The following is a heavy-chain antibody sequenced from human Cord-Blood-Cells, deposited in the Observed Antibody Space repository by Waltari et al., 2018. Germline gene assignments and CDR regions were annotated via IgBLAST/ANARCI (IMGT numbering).Heavy chain of an antibody. J-gene: IGHJ4*02. V-gene: IGHV1-24*01. Sequence: QVQLVQSGAEVKKPGASVKVSCKASGYTLTELSMHWVRHAPGKGLEWMGGFDPEDGETIYAQKFQGRVTMTEDTSTDTAYMELSSLRSEDTAVYYCATWLGDSSGYSLDYWGQGTLVTVSS. CDR3: ATWLGDSSGYSLDY. CDR2: FDPEDGET. CDR1: GYTLTELS. D-gene: IGHD3-22*01.